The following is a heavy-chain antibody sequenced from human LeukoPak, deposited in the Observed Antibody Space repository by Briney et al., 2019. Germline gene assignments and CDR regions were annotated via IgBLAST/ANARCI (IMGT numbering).Heavy chain of an antibody. Sequence: GESLKISCKGSGYSFTNYWIGWVRQMPGKGLEWIGIIYPGDSDTRYSPSFQGQVTISADKSISTAHLQWSSLKASDTAMYYCARQFSGFHYYFDYWGQGTLVTVSS. D-gene: IGHD5-12*01. J-gene: IGHJ4*02. CDR2: IYPGDSDT. CDR3: ARQFSGFHYYFDY. CDR1: GYSFTNYW. V-gene: IGHV5-51*01.